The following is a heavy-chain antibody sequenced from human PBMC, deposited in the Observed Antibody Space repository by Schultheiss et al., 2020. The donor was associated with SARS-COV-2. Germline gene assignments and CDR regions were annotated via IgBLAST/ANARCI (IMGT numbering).Heavy chain of an antibody. CDR1: GFTFSDYY. CDR3: ARDRIYYYDSTGYFFEGD. CDR2: IYSGGST. J-gene: IGHJ4*02. Sequence: GGSLRLSCAASGFTFSDYYMSWVRQAPGKGLEWVSVIYSGGSTYYADSVKGRFTISRDNSKNTLYLQMNTLRAEDTAVYYCARDRIYYYDSTGYFFEGDWGQGTLVTVSS. V-gene: IGHV3-53*01. D-gene: IGHD3-22*01.